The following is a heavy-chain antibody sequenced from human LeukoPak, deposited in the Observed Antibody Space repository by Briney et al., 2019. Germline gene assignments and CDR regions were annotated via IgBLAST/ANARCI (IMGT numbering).Heavy chain of an antibody. J-gene: IGHJ3*02. CDR2: IYPGDSDT. V-gene: IGHV5-51*01. CDR3: ARLTKYSYKVDAFDI. CDR1: GYSFTRYW. Sequence: GESLKISCKGSGYSFTRYWIGWVRQMPGKGLEWMGIIYPGDSDTRYSPSFQGQVTISADKSISTAYLQWSSLKASDTAMYYCARLTKYSYKVDAFDIWGQGTMVTVSS. D-gene: IGHD5-18*01.